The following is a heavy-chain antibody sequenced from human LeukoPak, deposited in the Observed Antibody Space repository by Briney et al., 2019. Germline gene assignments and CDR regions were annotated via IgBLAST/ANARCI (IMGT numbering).Heavy chain of an antibody. Sequence: GGSLRLSCTASGFTFCDYAMSWFRQAPGKGLEWVGFIRSKAYGGTTEYAASVKGRFTISRDDSKSIAYLQMNSLKTEDTAVYYCTRDSRGAPDYWGQGTLVTVSS. CDR2: IRSKAYGGTT. D-gene: IGHD3-22*01. CDR3: TRDSRGAPDY. J-gene: IGHJ4*02. V-gene: IGHV3-49*03. CDR1: GFTFCDYA.